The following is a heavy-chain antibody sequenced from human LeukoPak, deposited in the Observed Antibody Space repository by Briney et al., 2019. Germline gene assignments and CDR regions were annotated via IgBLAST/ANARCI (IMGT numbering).Heavy chain of an antibody. J-gene: IGHJ4*02. CDR1: GFTFITYS. D-gene: IGHD1-7*01. V-gene: IGHV3-23*01. Sequence: GGSLRLSCAASGFTFITYSMTWVRQAPGRGLEWVSAISGSGGSTYYADSVKGRFTISRDNSKNTLYLQMNSLRAEDTAVYYCAKRTGELPEYYFDYWGQGTLVSVSS. CDR2: ISGSGGST. CDR3: AKRTGELPEYYFDY.